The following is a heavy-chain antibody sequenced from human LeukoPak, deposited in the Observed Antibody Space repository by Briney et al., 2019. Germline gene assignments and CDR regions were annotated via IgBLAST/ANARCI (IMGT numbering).Heavy chain of an antibody. J-gene: IGHJ6*02. CDR2: INHSGST. V-gene: IGHV4-34*01. CDR1: GGSFSGYY. Sequence: TSETLSLTCAVYGGSFSGYYWSWIRQPPGKGLEWIGEINHSGSTNYNPSLKSRVTISVDTSKNQFSLKLSSVTAADTAVYYCARDRNYYDSSGPPYYYSALDVWGQGTTVTVSS. CDR3: ARDRNYYDSSGPPYYYSALDV. D-gene: IGHD3-22*01.